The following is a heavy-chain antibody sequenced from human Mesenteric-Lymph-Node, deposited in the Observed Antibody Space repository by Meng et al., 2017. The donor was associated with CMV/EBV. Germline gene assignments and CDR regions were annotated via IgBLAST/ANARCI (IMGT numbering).Heavy chain of an antibody. CDR2: MNPNSDNT. CDR3: ARGNAIFGVVSWFDP. V-gene: IGHV1-8*03. CDR1: GYTFTSYD. J-gene: IGHJ5*02. Sequence: SGYTFTSYDINWVRQATGQGLEWMGWMNPNSDNTGYAQKFQGRVTITRNTSISTAYMELSSLRSEDTAVYYCARGNAIFGVVSWFDPWGQGTLVTVSS. D-gene: IGHD3-3*01.